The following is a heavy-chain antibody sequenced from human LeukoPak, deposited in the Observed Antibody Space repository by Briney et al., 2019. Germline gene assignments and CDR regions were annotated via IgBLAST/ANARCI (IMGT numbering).Heavy chain of an antibody. CDR3: ARQEIYGGLDY. J-gene: IGHJ4*02. CDR1: GGSISSGGYS. CDR2: IYHSGST. V-gene: IGHV4-30-2*01. Sequence: SQTLSLTCAVSGGSISSGGYSWSWIRQPPGKGLEWIGYIYHSGSTYYNPSLKSRVTISVDTSKNQFSLKLSSVTAADTAVYYCARQEIYGGLDYWGQGTLVTVSS. D-gene: IGHD4-17*01.